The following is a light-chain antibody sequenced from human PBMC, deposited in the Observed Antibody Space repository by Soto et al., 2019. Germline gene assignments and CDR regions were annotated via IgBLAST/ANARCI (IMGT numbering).Light chain of an antibody. CDR3: SSYTSSTTPYV. J-gene: IGLJ1*01. Sequence: QSALTQPASVSGSPGQSITISCTGTSSDVGGYNYVSWYQQHPGKAPKLIIYEVTNRPSGVSNRFSGSKSGNTASLTISGLQAEDEADYYCSSYTSSTTPYVFGIGTKVTVL. V-gene: IGLV2-14*01. CDR2: EVT. CDR1: SSDVGGYNY.